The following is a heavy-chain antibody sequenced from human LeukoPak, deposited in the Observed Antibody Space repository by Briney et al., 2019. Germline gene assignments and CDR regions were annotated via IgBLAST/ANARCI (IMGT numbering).Heavy chain of an antibody. CDR1: GGSISSGGYY. Sequence: SETLSLTCTVSGGSISSGGYYWSWIRQPPGKGLEWIGYIYHSGSTYYNPSLKSRVTISVDRSKNQFSLKLSSVTAADTAVYYCARYCSSTSCYLAGFDYWGQGTLVTVSS. CDR3: ARYCSSTSCYLAGFDY. V-gene: IGHV4-30-2*01. CDR2: IYHSGST. J-gene: IGHJ4*02. D-gene: IGHD2-2*01.